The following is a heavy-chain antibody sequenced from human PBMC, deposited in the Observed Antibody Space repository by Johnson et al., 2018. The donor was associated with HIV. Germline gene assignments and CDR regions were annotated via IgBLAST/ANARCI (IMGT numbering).Heavy chain of an antibody. CDR2: IKQDGSEQ. CDR3: ARGGVGAGDAFDI. D-gene: IGHD1-26*01. J-gene: IGHJ3*02. Sequence: VQLVESGGGLVQPGGSLRLSCAASGFTFSSYWMSWVRQAPGKGLEWVANIKQDGSEQYYVDSVKGRFTISRDNAKNSLYLQMNSLRAEDTAVYYCARGGVGAGDAFDIWGQGTMVTVSS. CDR1: GFTFSSYW. V-gene: IGHV3-7*05.